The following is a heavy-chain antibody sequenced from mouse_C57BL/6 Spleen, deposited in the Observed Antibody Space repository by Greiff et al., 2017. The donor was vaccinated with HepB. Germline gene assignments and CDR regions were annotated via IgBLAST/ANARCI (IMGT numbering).Heavy chain of an antibody. D-gene: IGHD4-1*01. Sequence: EVKLVESGGGLVKPGGSLKLSCAASGFTFSSYAMSWVRQTPEKRLEWVATISDGGSYTYYPDNVKGRFTISRDNAKNNLYLQMSHLKSEDTAMYYCARGELGRDYAMDYWGQGTSVTVSS. CDR1: GFTFSSYA. J-gene: IGHJ4*01. CDR3: ARGELGRDYAMDY. CDR2: ISDGGSYT. V-gene: IGHV5-4*03.